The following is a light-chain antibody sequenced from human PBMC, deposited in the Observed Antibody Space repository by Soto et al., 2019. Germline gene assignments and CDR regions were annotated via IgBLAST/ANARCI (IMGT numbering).Light chain of an antibody. CDR2: EVN. Sequence: QSALTQPASVSGSPGQSITISCTGTSSDVGGYNFVSWYQQHPGKAPKLMIYEVNNRPSGVSNRFSGSKSGNTASLTISGLQAEDEADYYCSSYTSSNTGVFGTGTKLTVL. J-gene: IGLJ1*01. CDR1: SSDVGGYNF. CDR3: SSYTSSNTGV. V-gene: IGLV2-14*01.